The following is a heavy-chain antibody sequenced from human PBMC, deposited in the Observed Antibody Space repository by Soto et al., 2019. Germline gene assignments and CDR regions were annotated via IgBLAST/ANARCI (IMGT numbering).Heavy chain of an antibody. Sequence: PSETLSLTCAVYGGSFSGYYWSWIRQPPGKGLEWIGEINHSGSTNYNPSLKSRVTISVDKSKNQFSLKLSSVTAADTAVYYCARDRGPPITMVRGVSWFDPWGQGTLVTVSS. CDR3: ARDRGPPITMVRGVSWFDP. D-gene: IGHD3-10*01. J-gene: IGHJ5*02. V-gene: IGHV4-34*01. CDR1: GGSFSGYY. CDR2: INHSGST.